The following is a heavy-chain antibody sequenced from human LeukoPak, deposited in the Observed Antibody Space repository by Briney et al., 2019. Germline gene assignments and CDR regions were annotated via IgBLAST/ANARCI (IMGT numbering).Heavy chain of an antibody. CDR2: INPNSGGT. CDR1: GYTFTGYY. D-gene: IGHD2-2*01. CDR3: ARGFDCSSTSCSTEGY. V-gene: IGHV1-2*02. J-gene: IGHJ4*02. Sequence: ASVKVSCKASGYTFTGYYMHWVRQAPGQGLEWMGWINPNSGGTNYAQKFQGRVTMTRDMSTSTVYMELSSLRSEDTAVYYCARGFDCSSTSCSTEGYWGQGTLVTVSS.